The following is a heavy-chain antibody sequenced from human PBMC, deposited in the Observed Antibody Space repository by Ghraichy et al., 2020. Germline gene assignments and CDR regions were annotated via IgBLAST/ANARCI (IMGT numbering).Heavy chain of an antibody. D-gene: IGHD2-2*02. CDR1: GFTFSDYA. CDR3: ARDIYYCSSTSCHNYYYYGLDV. J-gene: IGHJ6*02. Sequence: GGSLRLSCAASGFTFSDYAMHWVRQAPGKGLEYVSVISNDGGRTDYANSVKGRFTISRDNSKNTLYLQMDSLRAEDTAVYYCARDIYYCSSTSCHNYYYYGLDVWGQGTTVTVSS. V-gene: IGHV3-64*01. CDR2: ISNDGGRT.